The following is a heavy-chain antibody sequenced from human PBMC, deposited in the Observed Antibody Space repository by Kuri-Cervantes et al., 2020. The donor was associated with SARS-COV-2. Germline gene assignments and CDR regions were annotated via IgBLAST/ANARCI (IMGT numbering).Heavy chain of an antibody. D-gene: IGHD2-2*01. Sequence: GSLRLSCAVSGYSISSGYYWGWIRQPPGKGLEWIGGIYHSGSTQYNPSLMSRVTISVDTSKNQFSLKLSSVTAADTAVYYCARSTLPAARYNWFDPWGQGTLVTVSS. CDR3: ARSTLPAARYNWFDP. CDR2: IYHSGST. V-gene: IGHV4-38-2*01. J-gene: IGHJ5*02. CDR1: GYSISSGYY.